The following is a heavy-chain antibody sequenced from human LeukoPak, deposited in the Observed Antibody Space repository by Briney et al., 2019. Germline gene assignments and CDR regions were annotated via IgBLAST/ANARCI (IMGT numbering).Heavy chain of an antibody. CDR2: IIYSGST. Sequence: SETLSLTCTVSGGSISSYYWSWIRQPPGKGLGWIGIIIYSGSTNYNPSLKSRVTISVDTSKNQFSLKLSSVTAADTAVYYCARSTSDPYYYGSGTPGRAFDIWGQGTMVTVSS. CDR3: ARSTSDPYYYGSGTPGRAFDI. CDR1: GGSISSYY. J-gene: IGHJ3*02. D-gene: IGHD3-10*01. V-gene: IGHV4-59*01.